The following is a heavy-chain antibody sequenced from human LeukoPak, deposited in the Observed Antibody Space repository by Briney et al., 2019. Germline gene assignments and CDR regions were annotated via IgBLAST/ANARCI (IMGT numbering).Heavy chain of an antibody. J-gene: IGHJ4*02. D-gene: IGHD6-19*01. CDR2: ISYDGSNK. CDR1: GFTFSSYG. CDR3: ARRRSSGWYQFDY. Sequence: PGGSLRLSCAASGFTFSSYGIHWVCQAPGKGLEWVAVISYDGSNKYYADSVKGRFTISRDNSKNTLYLQMNSLRAEDTAVYYCARRRSSGWYQFDYWGQGTLVTVSS. V-gene: IGHV3-30*19.